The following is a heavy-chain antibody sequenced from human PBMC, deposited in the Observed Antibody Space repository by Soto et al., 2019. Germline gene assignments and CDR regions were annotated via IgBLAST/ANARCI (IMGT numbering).Heavy chain of an antibody. J-gene: IGHJ6*02. D-gene: IGHD3-9*01. V-gene: IGHV1-2*02. CDR2: INPNSGGT. CDR1: GYTFTGYY. Sequence: ASVKVSCKASGYTFTGYYMRWVRQAPGQGLEWMGWINPNSGGTNYVQKFQGRVTMTRDTSISTAYMELSRLRSDDTAVYYCARDPLYDILTGYYVHYYGMDVWGQGTTVTV. CDR3: ARDPLYDILTGYYVHYYGMDV.